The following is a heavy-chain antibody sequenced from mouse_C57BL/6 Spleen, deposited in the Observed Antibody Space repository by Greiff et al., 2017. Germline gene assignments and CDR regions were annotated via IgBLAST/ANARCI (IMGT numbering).Heavy chain of an antibody. V-gene: IGHV5-6*02. D-gene: IGHD2-2*01. CDR1: GFTFSSYG. CDR2: ISSGGSYT. Sequence: EVKLEESGGDLVKPGGSLKLSCAASGFTFSSYGMSWVRQTPDKRLEWVATISSGGSYTYYPDSVKGRFTISRDNAKNTLYLQMSSLKSEDTAMYYCASYGYDGDYFDYWGQGTTLTVSS. J-gene: IGHJ2*01. CDR3: ASYGYDGDYFDY.